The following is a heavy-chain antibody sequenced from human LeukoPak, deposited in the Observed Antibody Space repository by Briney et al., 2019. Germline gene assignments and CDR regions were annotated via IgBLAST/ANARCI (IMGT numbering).Heavy chain of an antibody. CDR3: ARAYSSGRNWFDP. Sequence: SETLSLTCAVYGGSSSGYYWSWIRQPPGKGLEWIGEINHSGSTNYNPSLKSRVTISVDTSKNQFSLKLSSVTAADTAVYYCARAYSSGRNWFDPWGQGTLVTVSS. CDR2: INHSGST. CDR1: GGSSSGYY. V-gene: IGHV4-34*01. J-gene: IGHJ5*02. D-gene: IGHD6-19*01.